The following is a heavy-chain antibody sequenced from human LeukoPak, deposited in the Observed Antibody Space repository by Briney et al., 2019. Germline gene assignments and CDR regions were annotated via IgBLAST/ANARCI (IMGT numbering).Heavy chain of an antibody. J-gene: IGHJ4*02. Sequence: GESLKISCKASGYSFTTYWIGWVRQMPGKGLEWMGIIYPGDPDARYSPSFQGQVTISVDKSISTAYLQWSSLKASNTAVYYCARLSAMSIGRGGDCWGQGTLVTVSS. CDR2: IYPGDPDA. CDR1: GYSFTTYW. V-gene: IGHV5-51*01. D-gene: IGHD2-2*01. CDR3: ARLSAMSIGRGGDC.